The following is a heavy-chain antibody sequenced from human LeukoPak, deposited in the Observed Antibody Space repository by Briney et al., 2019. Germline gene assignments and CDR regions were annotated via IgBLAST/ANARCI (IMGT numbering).Heavy chain of an antibody. J-gene: IGHJ3*02. CDR1: GFTFSSYW. CDR3: ARVRGQLWFADGFDI. Sequence: PGGSLRLSCAASGFTFSSYWMHWVRQAPGKGLVWVSHINSDGNRTSYADSVKDRFTISIDDARNMMYLQMNSLGAEGTAVYYCARVRGQLWFADGFDIWGQGTIATVS. V-gene: IGHV3-74*01. CDR2: INSDGNRT. D-gene: IGHD3-10*01.